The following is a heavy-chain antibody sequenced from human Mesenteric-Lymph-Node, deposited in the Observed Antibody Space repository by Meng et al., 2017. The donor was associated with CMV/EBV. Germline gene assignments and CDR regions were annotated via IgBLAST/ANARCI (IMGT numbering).Heavy chain of an antibody. CDR2: IKQDGGQI. CDR1: GFTFSSNW. V-gene: IGHV3-7*01. CDR3: ARESTSCYRGCYYYGINV. D-gene: IGHD2-2*02. J-gene: IGHJ6*02. Sequence: GESLKISCAASGFTFSSNWMSWVRQAPGKGPEWVADIKQDGGQIFYADSVQGRFTISRDNAKNSLYLQMNSLRVEDTAIYYCARESTSCYRGCYYYGINVWGQGTTVTVSS.